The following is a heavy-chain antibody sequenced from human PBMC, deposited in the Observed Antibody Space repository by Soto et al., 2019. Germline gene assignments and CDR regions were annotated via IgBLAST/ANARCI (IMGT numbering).Heavy chain of an antibody. J-gene: IGHJ5*02. D-gene: IGHD5-18*01. V-gene: IGHV1-3*01. CDR2: INAGNGNT. Sequence: ASVKVSCKASGYTFTSYAMNWVRQAPGQRLEWMGWINAGNGNTKYSQKFQGRVTITRDTSASTAYMELSSLRSEDTAVYYCARDPGSSYGNTWGQGTLVTVSS. CDR1: GYTFTSYA. CDR3: ARDPGSSYGNT.